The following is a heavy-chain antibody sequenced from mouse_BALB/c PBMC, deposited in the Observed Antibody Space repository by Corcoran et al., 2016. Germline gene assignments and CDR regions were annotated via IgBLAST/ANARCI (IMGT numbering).Heavy chain of an antibody. V-gene: IGHV1-18*01. CDR3: ARSTVTSGKAMDY. Sequence: EVLLQQSGPELVKPGASVMIPCKASGYTFTDYNMDWVKQSHGKSVEWSGDINPNNGGTIYNQKFKGKATLTVDKSSSTAYMELRSLTSEDTAVYYCARSTVTSGKAMDYWGQGTSVTVSS. D-gene: IGHD2-3*01. CDR1: GYTFTDYN. CDR2: INPNNGGT. J-gene: IGHJ4*01.